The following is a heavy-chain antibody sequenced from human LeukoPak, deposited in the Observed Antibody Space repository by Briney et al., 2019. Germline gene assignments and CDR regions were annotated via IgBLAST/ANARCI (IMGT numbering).Heavy chain of an antibody. Sequence: PGRSLRLSCAASGFTFSSYAMHWVRQAPGKGLEWVAVISYDGSNKYYADSVKGRFTISRDNSKNTLYLQVNSLRAEDTAVYYCAKDSEVYGSGYPYYFDYWGQGTLVTVSS. D-gene: IGHD3-10*01. J-gene: IGHJ4*02. V-gene: IGHV3-30-3*01. CDR2: ISYDGSNK. CDR1: GFTFSSYA. CDR3: AKDSEVYGSGYPYYFDY.